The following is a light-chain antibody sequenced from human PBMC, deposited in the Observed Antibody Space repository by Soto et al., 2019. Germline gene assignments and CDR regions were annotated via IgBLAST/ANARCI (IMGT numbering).Light chain of an antibody. CDR3: QHFAT. V-gene: IGKV3-20*01. CDR1: QPVSRND. Sequence: EAVLTQSPGTLSLSPGERATLSCRASQPVSRNDFAWYQQKRGQPPRLLIYGASNRATGVPDRFSGSGSGTDSALTISRVEPEDFEVYYCQHFATFGQGTKLEIK. J-gene: IGKJ2*01. CDR2: GAS.